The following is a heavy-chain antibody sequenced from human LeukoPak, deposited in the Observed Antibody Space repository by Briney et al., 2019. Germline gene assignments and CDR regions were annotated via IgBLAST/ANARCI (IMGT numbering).Heavy chain of an antibody. CDR3: ARMDNSGDAFDI. Sequence: SGTLSLTCAVSRGSISSTNWWGWVRQPPGKGLEWIGEIYHSGTTNYTPSLKSRVTMSVDKSNNHFSLRLTSVTAADTAIYYCARMDNSGDAFDIWGQGTTVTVSS. CDR1: RGSISSTNW. CDR2: IYHSGTT. V-gene: IGHV4-4*02. J-gene: IGHJ3*02. D-gene: IGHD2-2*03.